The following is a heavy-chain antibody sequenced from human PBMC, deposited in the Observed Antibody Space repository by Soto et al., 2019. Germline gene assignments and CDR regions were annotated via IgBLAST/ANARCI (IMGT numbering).Heavy chain of an antibody. D-gene: IGHD3-10*01. CDR2: ISYDGSNK. CDR1: GFTFSSYD. CDR3: ARGFGSGSLYGMDV. V-gene: IGHV3-30*03. J-gene: IGHJ6*02. Sequence: GGSLRLSCAASGFTFSSYDMHWVRQAPGKGLEWVVVISYDGSNKYYADSAKGRFTISRDNSKNTLYLQMNSLRTEDTTVYYCARGFGSGSLYGMDVWGQGTTVTVSS.